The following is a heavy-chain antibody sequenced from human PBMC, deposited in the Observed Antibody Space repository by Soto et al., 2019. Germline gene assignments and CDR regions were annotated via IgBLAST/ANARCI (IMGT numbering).Heavy chain of an antibody. V-gene: IGHV3-23*01. D-gene: IGHD1-26*01. CDR2: ITIPGGST. CDR3: AREASGGSDPAGYFDY. J-gene: IGHJ4*02. CDR1: GFTFNNYA. Sequence: GGSLRLSCAASGFTFNNYAMSWVRQAPGKGLEWVSAITIPGGSTYYTDSVKGRFTISRDNSKNTLYLQMNSLRAEDTAVYYCAREASGGSDPAGYFDYLGPGTLLIVSS.